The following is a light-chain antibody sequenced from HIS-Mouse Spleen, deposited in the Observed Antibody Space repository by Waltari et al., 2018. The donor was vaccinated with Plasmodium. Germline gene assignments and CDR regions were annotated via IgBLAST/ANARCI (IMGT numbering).Light chain of an antibody. CDR3: YSTDSSGNHRV. CDR2: EDS. Sequence: SYELTQPPSVSVSPGQTARITCSGDALPKKYAYWYKQKSGQAPVLFSYEDSKRPPGIPQRFAGSSSGTMATLTISGAQVEDAADYYCYSTDSSGNHRVFGGGTKLTVL. V-gene: IGLV3-10*01. J-gene: IGLJ3*02. CDR1: ALPKKY.